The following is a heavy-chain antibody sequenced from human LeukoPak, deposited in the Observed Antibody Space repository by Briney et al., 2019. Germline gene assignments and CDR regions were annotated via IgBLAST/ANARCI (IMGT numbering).Heavy chain of an antibody. CDR1: GGSFSGYY. Sequence: SETLSLTCAVYGGSFSGYYWNWIRQAPGKGLEWIGYIYSDGTTSYSPSLRSRVTISIDTSRNQFSLELSSVTAADAAVYYCARDTRSYDTSGYYYFDYWGQGALVTVSS. CDR3: ARDTRSYDTSGYYYFDY. J-gene: IGHJ4*02. D-gene: IGHD3-22*01. CDR2: IYSDGTT. V-gene: IGHV4-59*01.